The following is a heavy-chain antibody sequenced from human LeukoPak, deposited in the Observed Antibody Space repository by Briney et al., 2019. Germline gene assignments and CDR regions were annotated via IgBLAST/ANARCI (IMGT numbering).Heavy chain of an antibody. J-gene: IGHJ4*02. CDR1: EFSVGSNY. V-gene: IGHV3-21*01. Sequence: GGSLRLSCAASEFSVGSNYMTWVRQAPGKGLEWVSSISSSSSYIYYADSVKGRFTISRDNAKNSLYLQMNSLRAEDTAVYYCARDFLGDGYNYGYYFDYWGQGTLVTVSS. CDR3: ARDFLGDGYNYGYYFDY. CDR2: ISSSSSYI. D-gene: IGHD5-24*01.